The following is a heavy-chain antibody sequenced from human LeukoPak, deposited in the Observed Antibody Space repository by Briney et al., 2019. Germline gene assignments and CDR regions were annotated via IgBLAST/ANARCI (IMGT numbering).Heavy chain of an antibody. J-gene: IGHJ6*02. CDR2: ISGSGGTT. CDR3: AKVSGGGLYYDGMDV. V-gene: IGHV3-23*01. CDR1: GFTFNNYA. D-gene: IGHD1-14*01. Sequence: GGSPRLSCAASGFTFNNYAMNWVRQAPGKGLEWVSVISGSGGTTYYADSVKGRFTISRDSSKNTLYLQMNSLRAEDTAVYYCAKVSGGGLYYDGMDVWGQGTTVTVSS.